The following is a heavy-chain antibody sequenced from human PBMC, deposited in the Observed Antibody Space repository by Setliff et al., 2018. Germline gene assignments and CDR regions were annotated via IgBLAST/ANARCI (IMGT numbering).Heavy chain of an antibody. CDR1: GASTTNINYY. Sequence: SETLSLTCTVSGASTTNINYYWGLIRQPPGKGLEWIGSIFYSGRTFYNPSLKSRVTISVDTSKNQFSLTLSSVTAADTAVYYCARTGTYRYFDYWGQGTRVTVSS. CDR2: IFYSGRT. CDR3: ARTGTYRYFDY. J-gene: IGHJ4*02. D-gene: IGHD1-1*01. V-gene: IGHV4-39*01.